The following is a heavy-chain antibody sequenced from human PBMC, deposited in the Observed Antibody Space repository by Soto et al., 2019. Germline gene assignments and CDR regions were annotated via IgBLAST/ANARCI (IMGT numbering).Heavy chain of an antibody. CDR1: GGSISSYY. D-gene: IGHD2-8*01. V-gene: IGHV4-59*01. J-gene: IGHJ6*04. Sequence: PSETLSLPGTVPGGSISSYYWTWIRRPPGKGLEWSGYTYYSGSTNDNPPPKSRVTISVDTSKNQFPLKLSSATAADTAVYYCARDREVYAALVQNADWSYYYGMDVRGKGTTVTVSS. CDR3: ARDREVYAALVQNADWSYYYGMDV. CDR2: TYYSGST.